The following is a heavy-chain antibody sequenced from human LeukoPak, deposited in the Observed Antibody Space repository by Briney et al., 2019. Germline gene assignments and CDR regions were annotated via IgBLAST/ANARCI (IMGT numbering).Heavy chain of an antibody. J-gene: IGHJ4*02. Sequence: GGSLRLSCAASGFTFSSYGMHWVRQAPGKGLEWVAFIRYDGSNKYYADSVKGRFTISRDNAKNSLYLQMNSLRAEDTAVYYCAREMEGATFPFDYWGQGTLVTVSS. CDR3: AREMEGATFPFDY. D-gene: IGHD1-26*01. CDR2: IRYDGSNK. V-gene: IGHV3-30*02. CDR1: GFTFSSYG.